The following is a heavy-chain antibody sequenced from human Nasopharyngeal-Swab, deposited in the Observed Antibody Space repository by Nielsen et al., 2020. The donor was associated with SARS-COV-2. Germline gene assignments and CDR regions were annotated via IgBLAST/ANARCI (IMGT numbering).Heavy chain of an antibody. J-gene: IGHJ6*03. D-gene: IGHD6-13*01. Sequence: RQDPGNALEWLARIGLDDDKYYSTSLKTRLTISKDTSKNQVVLTMTNMEPVDTATYYCARMGEQQLVSGYYYYMDVWGKGTTVTVSS. CDR2: IGLDDDK. V-gene: IGHV2-70*11. CDR3: ARMGEQQLVSGYYYYMDV.